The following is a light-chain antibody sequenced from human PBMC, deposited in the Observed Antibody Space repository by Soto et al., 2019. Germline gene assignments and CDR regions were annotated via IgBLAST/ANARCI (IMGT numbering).Light chain of an antibody. CDR2: KAS. J-gene: IGKJ4*01. CDR1: QSISSW. Sequence: DIQMPQSPSTLSASVRDRVTITCRASQSISSWLAWYQQKPGKAPKLLIYKASSLESGVPSRFSGSGSGTEFTLTISSLQPDDFAAHYCQQYKSYPLTFGGGTKVEIK. V-gene: IGKV1-5*03. CDR3: QQYKSYPLT.